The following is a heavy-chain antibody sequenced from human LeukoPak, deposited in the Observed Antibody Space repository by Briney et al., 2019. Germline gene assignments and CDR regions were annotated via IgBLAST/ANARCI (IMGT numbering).Heavy chain of an antibody. CDR3: VRESGRYCSSTSCYPFDY. J-gene: IGHJ4*02. CDR2: IYTSETT. Sequence: PSETLSLTCTLSGGSMNAYYWTWIRQPAGKGLEWIGRIYTSETTNYDPSLKSRVTMSIDRSKNQFSLRLSSVTAADTAVYYCVRESGRYCSSTSCYPFDYWGQGTLVTVSS. CDR1: GGSMNAYY. D-gene: IGHD2-2*01. V-gene: IGHV4-4*07.